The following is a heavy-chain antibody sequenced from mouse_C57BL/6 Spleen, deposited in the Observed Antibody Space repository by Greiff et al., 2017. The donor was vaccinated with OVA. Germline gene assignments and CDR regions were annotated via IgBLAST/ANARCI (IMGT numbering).Heavy chain of an antibody. V-gene: IGHV1-42*01. CDR2: INPSTGGT. CDR3: ARGGYYGRGFAY. CDR1: GYSFTGYY. J-gene: IGHJ3*01. D-gene: IGHD1-1*01. Sequence: EVQLVESGPELVKPGASVKISCKASGYSFTGYYMNWVKQSPEKSLEWIGEINPSTGGTTYNQKFKAKATLTVDKSSSTAYMQLKSLTSEDSAVYYCARGGYYGRGFAYWGQGTLVTVSA.